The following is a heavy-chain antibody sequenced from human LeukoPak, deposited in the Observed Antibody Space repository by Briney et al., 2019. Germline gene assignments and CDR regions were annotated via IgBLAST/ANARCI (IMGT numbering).Heavy chain of an antibody. J-gene: IGHJ5*02. CDR2: INPNSGGT. CDR1: GYTFTDYY. D-gene: IGHD2-21*01. Sequence: ASVTVSCTASGYTFTDYYMHWVRQAPGQGLEWMAWINPNSGGTSSAQKFQGRFTMTRDTTITSVYMEVSWLTSDDTAIYYCARADRLHGGPYLIGPWGQGTLVTSPQ. V-gene: IGHV1-2*02. CDR3: ARADRLHGGPYLIGP.